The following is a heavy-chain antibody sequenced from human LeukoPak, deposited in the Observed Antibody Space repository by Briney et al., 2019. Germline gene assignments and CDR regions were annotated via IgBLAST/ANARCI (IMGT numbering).Heavy chain of an antibody. CDR1: GFMFDDYG. CDR2: INWNGGSK. CDR3: ARDREPFWSGPYYFDY. D-gene: IGHD3-3*01. J-gene: IGHJ4*02. Sequence: GGSLRLSCAASGFMFDDYGMSWVRQAPGKGLEWVSGINWNGGSKGYADSVKGRFTISRDNAKNSLYLQMNSLGAEDTALYYCARDREPFWSGPYYFDYWGQGTLVTVSS. V-gene: IGHV3-20*04.